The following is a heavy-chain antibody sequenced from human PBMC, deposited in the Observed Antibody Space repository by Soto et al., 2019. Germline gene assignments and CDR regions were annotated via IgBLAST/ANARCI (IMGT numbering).Heavy chain of an antibody. D-gene: IGHD4-4*01. CDR3: AKDEGTSSTVFDY. J-gene: IGHJ4*02. Sequence: WWSLRLSCLASVFTFKAYAMGWFRQAPGKGLEWVSSITATNGNTYYADSVRGRFTISRDNSRNSLFLQMNGLRPEDSALYYCAKDEGTSSTVFDYWGQGTLVTVSS. CDR1: VFTFKAYA. CDR2: ITATNGNT. V-gene: IGHV3-23*01.